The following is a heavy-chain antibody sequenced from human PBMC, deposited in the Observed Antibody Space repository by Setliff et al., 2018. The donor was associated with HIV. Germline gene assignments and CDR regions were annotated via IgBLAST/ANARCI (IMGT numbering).Heavy chain of an antibody. CDR3: ARGQKMYLMITMLGGYYYYHMDV. V-gene: IGHV1-69*06. CDR2: VVLMSNTA. D-gene: IGHD3-10*02. Sequence: SVKVSCKASVDTFTSYVISWVRQAPVQGLEWMGGVVLMSNTADYAPKFQGRATITADKSTSTAYMELSSLRSEDTAVYYCARGQKMYLMITMLGGYYYYHMDVWGQGTTVTVSS. CDR1: VDTFTSYV. J-gene: IGHJ6*02.